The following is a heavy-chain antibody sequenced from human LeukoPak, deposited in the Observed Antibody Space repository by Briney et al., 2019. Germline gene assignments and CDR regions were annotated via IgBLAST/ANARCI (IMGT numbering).Heavy chain of an antibody. J-gene: IGHJ5*02. CDR3: ARLSYYDSSGYYRGPNWFDP. CDR2: INHSGST. D-gene: IGHD3-22*01. CDR1: GGSFSGYY. Sequence: PSETLSLTCAVYGGSFSGYYWSWIRQPPGKGLEWIGEINHSGSTNYNPSLKSRVTISVDTSKNQFSLKLSSVTAADTAVYYCARLSYYDSSGYYRGPNWFDPWGQGTLVTVSS. V-gene: IGHV4-34*01.